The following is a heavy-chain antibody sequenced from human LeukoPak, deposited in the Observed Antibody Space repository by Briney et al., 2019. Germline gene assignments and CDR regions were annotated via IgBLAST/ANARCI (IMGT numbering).Heavy chain of an antibody. CDR2: IYHSGST. Sequence: SETLSLTCTVSGASISSGGYYWSWIRQPPGKGLEWIGYIYHSGSTNYNPSLKSRVTMSVDTSKNQFSLKLSSVTAADTAVYYCARQTIFGVVNPFDYWGQGTLVTVSS. V-gene: IGHV4-61*08. J-gene: IGHJ4*02. CDR3: ARQTIFGVVNPFDY. D-gene: IGHD3-3*01. CDR1: GASISSGGYY.